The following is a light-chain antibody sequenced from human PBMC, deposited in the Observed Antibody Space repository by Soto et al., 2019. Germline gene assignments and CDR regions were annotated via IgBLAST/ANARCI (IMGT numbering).Light chain of an antibody. CDR3: SSYAPSDVV. J-gene: IGLJ2*01. Sequence: QSVLTQPRSVSGSPGQSVAISCTGTSSDVGGSNSVSWYQQHPGKAPNLMIYDVNKRPSGVPDRFSGSKSGNTASLTVSGLQAADEAYYFCSSYAPSDVVFGGGTKLTVL. CDR2: DVN. CDR1: SSDVGGSNS. V-gene: IGLV2-11*01.